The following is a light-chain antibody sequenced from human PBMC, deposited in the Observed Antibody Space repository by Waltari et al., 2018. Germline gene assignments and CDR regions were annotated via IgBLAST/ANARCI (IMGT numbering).Light chain of an antibody. Sequence: QSAPTQPPSASGSPGQSVTISCTGTSSDVGYYTYVSWYQQHPGKAPKLMIFEVSKRFSGVPDRFSGSKSANTASLTVSGLQAEDEADYYCSSYAGNNFYVFGTGTTVTVL. J-gene: IGLJ1*01. CDR3: SSYAGNNFYV. V-gene: IGLV2-8*01. CDR2: EVS. CDR1: SSDVGYYTY.